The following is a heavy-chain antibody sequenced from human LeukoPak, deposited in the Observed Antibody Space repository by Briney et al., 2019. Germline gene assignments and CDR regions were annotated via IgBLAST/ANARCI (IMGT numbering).Heavy chain of an antibody. CDR3: ARDGQYSSSSIITYYYSYGMDV. J-gene: IGHJ6*02. CDR1: GYTFTSYA. CDR2: MNPNSGNT. D-gene: IGHD6-13*01. Sequence: GASVKVSYKASGYTFTSYAINWARQATGQGLEWMGWMNPNSGNTGYAQKFQGRVTMTRNTSISTAYMELSSLRSEDTAVYYCARDGQYSSSSIITYYYSYGMDVWGQGTTVTVSS. V-gene: IGHV1-8*01.